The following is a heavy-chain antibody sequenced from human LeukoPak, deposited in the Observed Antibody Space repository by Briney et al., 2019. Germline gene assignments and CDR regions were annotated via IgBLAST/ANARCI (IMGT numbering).Heavy chain of an antibody. CDR3: ARTPYDFWSGYWRTQFDY. Sequence: PSETPSLTCTVSGGSISSSSYYWGWIRQPPGKGLEWIGSIYYSGSTYYNPSLKSRVTISVDTSKNQFSLKLSSVTAADTAVYYCARTPYDFWSGYWRTQFDYWGQGTLVTVTS. CDR1: GGSISSSSYY. V-gene: IGHV4-39*01. CDR2: IYYSGST. J-gene: IGHJ4*02. D-gene: IGHD3-3*01.